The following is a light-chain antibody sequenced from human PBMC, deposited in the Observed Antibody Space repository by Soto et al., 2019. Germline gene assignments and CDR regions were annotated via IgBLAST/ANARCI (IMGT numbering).Light chain of an antibody. CDR1: QSVTTY. V-gene: IGKV1-39*01. CDR2: AAS. CDR3: QQTYSAPLT. J-gene: IGKJ4*01. Sequence: DIQMTQSPSSLSASVGDGVTITCRASQSVTTYLNWYQQQPGKAPKLLIYAASNLQSGVPSRFSGSGSGTDFTLTIRSLKPEDFATYYCQQTYSAPLTFGGGTKVDIK.